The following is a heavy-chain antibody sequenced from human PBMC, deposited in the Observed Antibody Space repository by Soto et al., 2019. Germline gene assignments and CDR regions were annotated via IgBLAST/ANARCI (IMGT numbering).Heavy chain of an antibody. Sequence: SVKVSCKASGGTFSSYAISWVRQAPGQGLEWMGGIIPIFGTANYAQKFQGRVTITADKSTSTAYMELSSLRSEDTAVYYCAGWHRYPLRGYYDYYGMDVWGQRTTVTVSS. J-gene: IGHJ6*02. V-gene: IGHV1-69*06. CDR1: GGTFSSYA. CDR3: AGWHRYPLRGYYDYYGMDV. D-gene: IGHD1-26*01. CDR2: IIPIFGTA.